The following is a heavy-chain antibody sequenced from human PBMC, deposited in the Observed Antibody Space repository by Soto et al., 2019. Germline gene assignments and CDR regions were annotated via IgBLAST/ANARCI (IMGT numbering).Heavy chain of an antibody. D-gene: IGHD6-19*01. CDR2: IIPIFGTA. Sequence: QVQLVQSGAEVKKHGSSVKVSCKASGGTFSKYAISWVRQAPGQGLEWMGGIIPIFGTANYEQKVQGRVTITADDYTPTAYMDVSSLRSDDTAVYSWARRVGYSSGWLGYDLDYWCQGTLVTVSS. V-gene: IGHV1-69*01. J-gene: IGHJ4*02. CDR3: ARRVGYSSGWLGYDLDY. CDR1: GGTFSKYA.